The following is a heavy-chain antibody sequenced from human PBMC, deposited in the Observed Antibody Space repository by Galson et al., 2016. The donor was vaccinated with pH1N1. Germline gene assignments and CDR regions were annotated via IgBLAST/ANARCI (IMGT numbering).Heavy chain of an antibody. D-gene: IGHD1-14*01. CDR3: AHRQGNPSHDNKGHHWVFDY. Sequence: ALVKPTQTLTLTCTFSGFSLSTGGVAVGWIRQPPGKALEWLALIYWNDDKRYSPSLESRLTITKDTSKNQVVLTMTNLDPVDTATYYCAHRQGNPSHDNKGHHWVFDYWGHGTLVTVSS. V-gene: IGHV2-5*01. J-gene: IGHJ4*01. CDR2: IYWNDDK. CDR1: GFSLSTGGVA.